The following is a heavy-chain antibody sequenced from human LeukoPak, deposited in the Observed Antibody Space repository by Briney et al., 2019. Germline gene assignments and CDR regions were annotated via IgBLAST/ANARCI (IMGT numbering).Heavy chain of an antibody. J-gene: IGHJ4*02. Sequence: GGSLRLSCAASGFTFSSYGMSWVRQAPGKGLEWVSAISGSGGSTYYADSVKGRFTISRDNSKNTLYLQMNSLRAEDTAVYYCAKDIVGGVVWFGEFLDYWGQGTLVTVSS. CDR3: AKDIVGGVVWFGEFLDY. D-gene: IGHD3-10*01. V-gene: IGHV3-23*01. CDR2: ISGSGGST. CDR1: GFTFSSYG.